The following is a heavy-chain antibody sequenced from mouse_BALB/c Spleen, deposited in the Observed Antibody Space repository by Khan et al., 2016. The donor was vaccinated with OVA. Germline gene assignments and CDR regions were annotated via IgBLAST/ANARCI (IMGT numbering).Heavy chain of an antibody. Sequence: VQLQQSGAELVRSGASVKLSCTASGFNIKDYYMHWVKQRSEQGLEWIGWIDPENGDTEYDPKFQGKATMTADTSSNTAYLQLSSLTSEDSAVDYGNGGGYGSSCYGGQGTTLTVSA. D-gene: IGHD1-1*01. J-gene: IGHJ2*01. V-gene: IGHV14-4*02. CDR1: GFNIKDYY. CDR2: IDPENGDT. CDR3: NGGGYGSSCY.